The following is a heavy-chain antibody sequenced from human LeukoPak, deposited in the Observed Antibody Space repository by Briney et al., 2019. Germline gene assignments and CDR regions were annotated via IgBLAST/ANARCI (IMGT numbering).Heavy chain of an antibody. CDR1: GGSISSYY. CDR2: IYYSGST. CDR3: ARYGSGSYSDDHFQH. V-gene: IGHV4-59*08. D-gene: IGHD3-10*01. J-gene: IGHJ1*01. Sequence: SETLSLTCTVSGGSISSYYWTWLRQPPGKGLEWIGYIYYSGSTNYNPSLKSRVTMSVDTSKNQFSLKLTSVTAADTAVYYCARYGSGSYSDDHFQHWRQGTLVTVSS.